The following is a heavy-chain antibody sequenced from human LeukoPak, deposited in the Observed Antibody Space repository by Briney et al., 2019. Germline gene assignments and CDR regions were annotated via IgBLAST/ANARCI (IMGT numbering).Heavy chain of an antibody. J-gene: IGHJ3*02. CDR1: GGSISSYY. CDR2: IYYSGST. Sequence: SETLSLTCTVSGGSISSYYWSWIRQPPGKGLEWIGYIYYSGSTNYNPSLKSRVTISVDTSKNQFSLKLSSVTAADTAVYYCARDRNYGGNSDAFDIWGQGTMVTVSS. V-gene: IGHV4-59*01. CDR3: ARDRNYGGNSDAFDI. D-gene: IGHD4-23*01.